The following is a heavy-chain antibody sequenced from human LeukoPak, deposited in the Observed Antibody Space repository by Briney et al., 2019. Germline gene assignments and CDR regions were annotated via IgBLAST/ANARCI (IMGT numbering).Heavy chain of an antibody. Sequence: KTSETLSLTCTVSGGSISSGGYYWSWIRQHPGQGLEWIGYIYYSGSTYYNPSLKSRVTISVDTSKNQFSLKLSSVTAADTAVYYCAKNSGSSSSYFDYWGQGTLVTVSS. J-gene: IGHJ4*02. V-gene: IGHV4-31*03. CDR2: IYYSGST. D-gene: IGHD6-6*01. CDR1: GGSISSGGYY. CDR3: AKNSGSSSSYFDY.